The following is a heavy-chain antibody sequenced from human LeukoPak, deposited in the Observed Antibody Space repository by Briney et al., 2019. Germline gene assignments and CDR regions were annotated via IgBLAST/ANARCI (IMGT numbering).Heavy chain of an antibody. Sequence: PGGSLRLSCAASGFTFSSYAMSWVRQAPGKGLEWVSAISGSGGSTYYADSVKGRFTISRDNSKNTLYLQMNSLRAEDTAVYYCAKDARREIVVVPAASSVGAFDIWGQGTMVTVSS. D-gene: IGHD2-2*01. CDR1: GFTFSSYA. V-gene: IGHV3-23*01. CDR3: AKDARREIVVVPAASSVGAFDI. J-gene: IGHJ3*02. CDR2: ISGSGGST.